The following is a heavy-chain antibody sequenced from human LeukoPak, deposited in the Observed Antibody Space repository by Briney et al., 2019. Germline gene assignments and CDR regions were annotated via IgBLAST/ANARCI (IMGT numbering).Heavy chain of an antibody. V-gene: IGHV4-39*07. CDR1: GGSMSSYF. CDR3: ARDPSPNSYGLLL. CDR2: IYYSGST. J-gene: IGHJ4*02. Sequence: SETLSLTCLVSGGSMSSYFWSWIRQPPGKGLEWIGSIYYSGSTYYNPSLKSRVTISVDTSKNQFCLKLSSVTATDTAVYYCARDPSPNSYGLLLWGQGTLVTVSS. D-gene: IGHD5-18*01.